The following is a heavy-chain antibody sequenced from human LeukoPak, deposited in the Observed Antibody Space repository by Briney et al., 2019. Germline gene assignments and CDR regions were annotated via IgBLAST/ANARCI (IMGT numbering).Heavy chain of an antibody. CDR1: GYTFTGYY. CDR3: ARDGYYGSGSYSEEIDY. CDR2: INPNSGGT. Sequence: ASVKVSCKASGYTFTGYYMHWVRQAPGQGLEWMGWINPNSGGTNYAQKFQGRVTMTRDTSISTAYMELSRLRSDDTAVYYCARDGYYGSGSYSEEIDYWGQGTLVTVSS. V-gene: IGHV1-2*02. J-gene: IGHJ4*02. D-gene: IGHD3-10*01.